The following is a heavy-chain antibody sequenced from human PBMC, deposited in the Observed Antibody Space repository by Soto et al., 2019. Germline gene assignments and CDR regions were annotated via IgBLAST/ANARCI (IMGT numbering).Heavy chain of an antibody. CDR1: GGSISSSSYY. CDR3: ARSPGYIKGWSLWFDP. V-gene: IGHV4-39*01. J-gene: IGHJ5*02. D-gene: IGHD2-2*02. CDR2: IYYSGST. Sequence: QLQLQESGPGLVKPSETLSLTCTVSGGSISSSSYYWGWIRQPPGKGLEWIGSIYYSGSTYYNPSLESRVTISVDTSKNQFSLKLSSVTAADTAVYYCARSPGYIKGWSLWFDPWGQGTLVTVSS.